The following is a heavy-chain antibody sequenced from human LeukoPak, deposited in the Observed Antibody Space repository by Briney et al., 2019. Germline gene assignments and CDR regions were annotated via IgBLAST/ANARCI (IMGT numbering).Heavy chain of an antibody. J-gene: IGHJ5*02. CDR2: ISGSGGST. Sequence: PGGSLRLSCAASGFTFSSYAMSWVRQAPGKGLEWVSAISGSGGSTYYADSVKGRFTISRDNSKNTLYLQMNSLRAEDTAVYYCAKDPANYYGSGSYSHRPSGGNWFDPWGQGTLVTVSS. V-gene: IGHV3-23*01. CDR3: AKDPANYYGSGSYSHRPSGGNWFDP. CDR1: GFTFSSYA. D-gene: IGHD3-10*01.